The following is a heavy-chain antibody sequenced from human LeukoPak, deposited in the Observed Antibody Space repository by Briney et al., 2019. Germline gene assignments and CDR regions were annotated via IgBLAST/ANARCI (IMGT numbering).Heavy chain of an antibody. D-gene: IGHD6-19*01. J-gene: IGHJ4*02. Sequence: SQTLSLTCAISGDSVSSNSAAWNWIRQSPSRGLEWLGRTYYRSKWYNDYAVSVKSRITINPDTSKNQFSLQLNSVTPEDTAVYYCAREVGSAWLGSPTYFDYWGQGTLVTVSS. CDR1: GDSVSSNSAA. CDR3: AREVGSAWLGSPTYFDY. CDR2: TYYRSKWYN. V-gene: IGHV6-1*01.